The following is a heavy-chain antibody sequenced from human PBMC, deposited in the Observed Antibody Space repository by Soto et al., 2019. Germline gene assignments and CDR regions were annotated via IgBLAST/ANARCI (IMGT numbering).Heavy chain of an antibody. J-gene: IGHJ6*02. CDR2: ISSNGGST. Sequence: EVQRVESGEGLVQPGGSLRLSCAASGFTFSSYAMHWVRQAPGKGLEYVSAISSNGGSTYYADSVKGRFTISRDNSKNTLYLQMGSLRAEDMAVYYCARGRRGYCSGGSCYSSPPSYGMDVWGQGTTVTVSS. D-gene: IGHD2-15*01. CDR3: ARGRRGYCSGGSCYSSPPSYGMDV. V-gene: IGHV3-64*02. CDR1: GFTFSSYA.